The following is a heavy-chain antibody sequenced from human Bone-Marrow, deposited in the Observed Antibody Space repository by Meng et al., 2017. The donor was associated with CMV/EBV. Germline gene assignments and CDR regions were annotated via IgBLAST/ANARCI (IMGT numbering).Heavy chain of an antibody. J-gene: IGHJ6*02. V-gene: IGHV1-69*10. Sequence: SVKVSCKASGGTFSSYAISWVRQAPGQGLEWMGGIIPILGIANYAQKFQGRVTITADKSTSTAYMELSSLRSEDTAVYYCARFPLSFDRLATHYYGMDFWGQGPTVTVSS. CDR1: GGTFSSYA. CDR3: ARFPLSFDRLATHYYGMDF. D-gene: IGHD3-9*01. CDR2: IIPILGIA.